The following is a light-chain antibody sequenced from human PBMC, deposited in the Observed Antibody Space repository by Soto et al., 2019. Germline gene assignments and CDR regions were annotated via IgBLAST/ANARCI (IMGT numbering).Light chain of an antibody. V-gene: IGLV1-51*01. CDR1: SSNIGNNY. J-gene: IGLJ2*01. Sequence: QSVLTQPPSVSATPGQKVTISCSGSSSNIGNNYVSWYQQFPGAAPKLLIYDNYWRPSGIPDRFSASKSGTSATLGITGLQTGDEGDYYCATWDSSLSAVVVCGGTKLTVL. CDR2: DNY. CDR3: ATWDSSLSAVV.